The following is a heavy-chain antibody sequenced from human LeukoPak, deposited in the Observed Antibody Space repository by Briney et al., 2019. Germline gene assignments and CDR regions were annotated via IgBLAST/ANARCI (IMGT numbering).Heavy chain of an antibody. CDR3: ARVVVGASANWFDP. V-gene: IGHV3-48*04. J-gene: IGHJ5*02. CDR2: ISSSSTTI. Sequence: GGSLRLSCAASGFTFSSYSMNWVRQAPGKGLEWVSYISSSSTTIYYADSVKGRFTISRDNAKHSLYLQMNSLRAEDTAVYYCARVVVGASANWFDPWGQGTLVTVSS. CDR1: GFTFSSYS. D-gene: IGHD2-15*01.